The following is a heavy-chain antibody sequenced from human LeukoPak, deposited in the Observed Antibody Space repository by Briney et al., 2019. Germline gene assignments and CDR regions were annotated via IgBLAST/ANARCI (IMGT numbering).Heavy chain of an antibody. CDR2: ISYDGSNK. CDR1: GFTFSSYG. J-gene: IGHJ4*02. D-gene: IGHD5-18*01. CDR3: AKEGTAMDFDY. Sequence: GGSLRLSCAASGFTFSSYGMPWVRQAPGKGLEWVAVISYDGSNKYYADSVKGRFTNSRDNSKNTLYLQMNSLRAEDTAVYYCAKEGTAMDFDYWGQGTLVTVSS. V-gene: IGHV3-30*18.